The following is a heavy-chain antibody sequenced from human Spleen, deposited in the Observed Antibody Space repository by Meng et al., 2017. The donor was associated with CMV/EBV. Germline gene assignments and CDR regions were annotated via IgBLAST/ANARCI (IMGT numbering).Heavy chain of an antibody. CDR3: AKDRSGRGRGLDY. Sequence: GGSLRLSCAASGFSFNGYSMNWVRQAPGKGLEWISYISSSGNTQEYADSVQGRFTISRDNAKNSLYLQMNSLRVEDTAVYYCAKDRSGRGRGLDYWGQGTLVTVSS. CDR1: GFSFNGYS. CDR2: ISSSGNTQ. J-gene: IGHJ4*02. D-gene: IGHD1-26*01. V-gene: IGHV3-48*04.